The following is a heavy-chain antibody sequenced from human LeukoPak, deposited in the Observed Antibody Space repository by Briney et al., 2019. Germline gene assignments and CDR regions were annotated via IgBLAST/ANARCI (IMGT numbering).Heavy chain of an antibody. CDR3: ARVKGVVTAILDY. CDR2: INAGNGNT. CDR1: GHTFTSYA. J-gene: IGHJ4*02. V-gene: IGHV1-3*03. Sequence: ASVKVSCKASGHTFTSYAMHWVRQAPGQRLEWMGWINAGNGNTKYSQEFQGRVTITRDTSASTAYMELSSLRSEDMAVYYCARVKGVVTAILDYWGQGTLVTVSS. D-gene: IGHD2-21*02.